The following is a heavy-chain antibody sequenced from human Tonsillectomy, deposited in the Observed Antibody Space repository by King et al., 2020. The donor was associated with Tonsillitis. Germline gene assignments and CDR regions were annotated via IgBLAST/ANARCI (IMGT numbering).Heavy chain of an antibody. CDR3: TKCPEFGDCSPTYNWFDP. CDR1: GFTFSGYP. J-gene: IGHJ5*02. V-gene: IGHV3-23*04. D-gene: IGHD2-21*02. CDR2: ISGSGDYT. Sequence: VQLVESGGGLVQPGGSLRLSCGGSGFTFSGYPMSWVRQAPGKGLQWVSGISGSGDYTYYAGSVKGRFTISRDNSKNTLYLQMNRLRGDDTAVYYCTKCPEFGDCSPTYNWFDPWGQGTQVPVSS.